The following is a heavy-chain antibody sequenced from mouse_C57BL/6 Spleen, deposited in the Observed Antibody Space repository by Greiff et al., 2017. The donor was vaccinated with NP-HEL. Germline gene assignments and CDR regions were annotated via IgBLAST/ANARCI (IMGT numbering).Heavy chain of an antibody. V-gene: IGHV5-4*01. D-gene: IGHD4-1*01. J-gene: IGHJ4*01. CDR3: ARDGTREYAMDY. CDR2: ISDGGSYT. CDR1: GFTFSSYA. Sequence: EVKLMESGGGLVKPGGSLKLSCAASGFTFSSYAMSWVRQTPEKRLEWVATISDGGSYTYYPDNVKGRFTISRDNAKNNLYLQMSHLKSEDTAMYYCARDGTREYAMDYWGQRTSVTVSS.